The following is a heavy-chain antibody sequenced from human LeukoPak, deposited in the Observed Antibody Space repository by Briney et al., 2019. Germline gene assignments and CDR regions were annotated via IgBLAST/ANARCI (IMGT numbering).Heavy chain of an antibody. J-gene: IGHJ5*02. V-gene: IGHV4-61*01. CDR2: IYYTGST. D-gene: IGHD4-23*01. CDR1: DGSFSSGYYY. Sequence: SETLSLTCTVSDGSFSSGYYYWTWLRQPPGKGLEWIGYIYYTGSTNYNPSLKSRVTMSVDTSKNQFSLKLSSVTAADTAVYYCAKATVGKWFDPWGQGTLVTVSS. CDR3: AKATVGKWFDP.